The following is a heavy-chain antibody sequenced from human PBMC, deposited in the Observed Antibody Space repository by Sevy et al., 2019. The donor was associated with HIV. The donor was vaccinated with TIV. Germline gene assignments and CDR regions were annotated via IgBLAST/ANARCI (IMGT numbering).Heavy chain of an antibody. J-gene: IGHJ4*02. CDR1: GFTFSSYA. D-gene: IGHD7-27*01. Sequence: GGSLRLSCAASGFTFSSYAMHWVRQAPGKGLEWVAVISYDGSNKYHADSVKGRFTISRDNSKNTLYLQMNSLRAEDTAVYYCARDKLGISSWGQGTLVTVSS. V-gene: IGHV3-30*04. CDR2: ISYDGSNK. CDR3: ARDKLGISS.